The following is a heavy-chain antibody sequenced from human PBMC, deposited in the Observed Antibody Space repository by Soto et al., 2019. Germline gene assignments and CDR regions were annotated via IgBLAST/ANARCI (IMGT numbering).Heavy chain of an antibody. V-gene: IGHV3-74*01. J-gene: IGHJ4*02. D-gene: IGHD3-10*01. CDR2: INGDGSSR. CDR3: ASGTTMIRGTTIDY. CDR1: GFTCSKYW. Sequence: GGSLRLSCVVSGFTCSKYWMHWVRQAPGKGLVWVSRINGDGSSRSYADSVKARFSISRDNAKNTLYLQMTGLKVEDTAMYYCASGTTMIRGTTIDYWGQGTLVTVSS.